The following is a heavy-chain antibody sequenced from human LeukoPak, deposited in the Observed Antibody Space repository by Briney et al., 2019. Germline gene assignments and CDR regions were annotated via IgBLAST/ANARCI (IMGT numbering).Heavy chain of an antibody. Sequence: SETLSLTCTVSGGSISSGGYYWSWIRQHPGKGLEWIGYIYYSGSTYYNPSLKSRVTISVDTSKNQFSLKLSSVTAAATAVYYCARGVVPAANPYYYGMDVWGQGTTVTVSS. D-gene: IGHD2-2*01. CDR3: ARGVVPAANPYYYGMDV. J-gene: IGHJ6*02. V-gene: IGHV4-31*03. CDR1: GGSISSGGYY. CDR2: IYYSGST.